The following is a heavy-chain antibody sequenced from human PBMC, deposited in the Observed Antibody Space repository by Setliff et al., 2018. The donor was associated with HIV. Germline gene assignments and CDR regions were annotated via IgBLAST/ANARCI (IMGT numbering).Heavy chain of an antibody. D-gene: IGHD3-10*01. CDR3: ARVPSRWFGELLYLQAFDH. Sequence: VKVSCKASGYTFTSYDINWVRQATGQGLEWMGWMNPNSGNTGFTQKFQGRVTMTTDTSINTAYMELSSLRSEDTAVYYCARVPSRWFGELLYLQAFDHWGQGTLVTVSS. CDR2: MNPNSGNT. J-gene: IGHJ4*02. V-gene: IGHV1-8*02. CDR1: GYTFTSYD.